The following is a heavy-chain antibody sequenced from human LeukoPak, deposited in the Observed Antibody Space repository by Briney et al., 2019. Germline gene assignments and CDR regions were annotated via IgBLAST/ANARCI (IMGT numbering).Heavy chain of an antibody. V-gene: IGHV1-69*13. Sequence: GASVKVSCKASGGTFSSYAISWVRQAPGQGLEWMGGIIPIFGTANYAQKFQGRVTITADESTSTAYMELSSLRSEDTAVYYCARVPYSSGWFTPKYYFDYWGQGTLVTVSS. CDR1: GGTFSSYA. J-gene: IGHJ4*02. CDR2: IIPIFGTA. D-gene: IGHD6-19*01. CDR3: ARVPYSSGWFTPKYYFDY.